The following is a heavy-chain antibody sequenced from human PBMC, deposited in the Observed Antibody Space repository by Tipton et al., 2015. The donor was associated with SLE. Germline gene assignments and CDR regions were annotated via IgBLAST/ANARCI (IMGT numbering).Heavy chain of an antibody. D-gene: IGHD6-13*01. V-gene: IGHV4-59*01. CDR1: GVSIVDYY. J-gene: IGHJ3*02. CDR3: ARVVYSFSDAFDI. CDR2: IYYSGST. Sequence: TLSLTCSVSGVSIVDYYWSWIRQPPGKKLEWIGFIYYSGSTNYNPSLESRVTISIDTSKGQFSLRLTSLTAADTAVYYCARVVYSFSDAFDIWGQGTLVTVSS.